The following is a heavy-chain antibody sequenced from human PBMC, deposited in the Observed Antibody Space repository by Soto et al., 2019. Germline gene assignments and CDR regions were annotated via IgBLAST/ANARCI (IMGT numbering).Heavy chain of an antibody. CDR2: IYPGDSDT. CDR3: ARWEGYYYDSSGYPAY. J-gene: IGHJ4*02. CDR1: GYSFTSYW. Sequence: PXXSLKISCKGSGYSFTSYWIGWVRQMPGKGLEWMGIIYPGDSDTRYSPSFQGQVTISADKSISTAYLQWSSLKASHTAIYYCARWEGYYYDSSGYPAYCGQGTLVTVSS. V-gene: IGHV5-51*01. D-gene: IGHD3-22*01.